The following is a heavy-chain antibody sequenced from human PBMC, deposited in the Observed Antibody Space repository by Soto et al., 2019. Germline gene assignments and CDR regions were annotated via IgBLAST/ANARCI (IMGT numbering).Heavy chain of an antibody. Sequence: ASVKVSCKASGYTFTGYYMHWVRQAPGQGLEWMGWINPNSGGTNYAQKFQGRVTMTRDTSISTDYMELSRLRSDDTAVYYCARTSQDGQAGSYYYGTDVWGEGTKLTV. CDR2: INPNSGGT. V-gene: IGHV1-2*02. J-gene: IGHJ6*02. D-gene: IGHD2-15*01. CDR1: GYTFTGYY. CDR3: ARTSQDGQAGSYYYGTDV.